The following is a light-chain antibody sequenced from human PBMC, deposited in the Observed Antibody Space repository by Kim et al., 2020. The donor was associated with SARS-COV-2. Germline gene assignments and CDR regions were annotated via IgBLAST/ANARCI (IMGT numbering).Light chain of an antibody. Sequence: VSPGQTASITCSGDKLGDKYACWYQQKPGQSPVLVIYQDSKRPSGIPERFSGSNSGNTTTLTISGTQAMDEADYYCQAWDSSTVVFGGGTKLTVL. CDR2: QDS. CDR3: QAWDSSTVV. CDR1: KLGDKY. J-gene: IGLJ2*01. V-gene: IGLV3-1*01.